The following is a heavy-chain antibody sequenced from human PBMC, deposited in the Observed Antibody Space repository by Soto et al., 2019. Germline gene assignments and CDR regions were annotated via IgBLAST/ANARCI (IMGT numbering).Heavy chain of an antibody. V-gene: IGHV3-15*07. CDR1: GFPFNNAW. J-gene: IGHJ4*01. Sequence: GGSLRLSCAASGFPFNNAWINWVRQVPGKGLEWVGRVESKADGGSGDYAAPVKGRFVVSRDDSKDIVYLQMNSLKIEDTGVYYCTTDSRTTLPEIRFDYWGHGTQVTVSS. CDR3: TTDSRTTLPEIRFDY. D-gene: IGHD1-26*01. CDR2: VESKADGGSG.